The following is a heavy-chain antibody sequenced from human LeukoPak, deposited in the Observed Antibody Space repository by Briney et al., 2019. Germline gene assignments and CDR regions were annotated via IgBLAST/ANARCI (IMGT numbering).Heavy chain of an antibody. V-gene: IGHV3-30*03. CDR3: ARDDLNYYGSGSYDLVY. J-gene: IGHJ4*02. CDR2: ISYDGSNK. CDR1: GFTFSSYG. Sequence: GGSLRLSCAASGFTFSSYGMHWVRQAPGKGLEWVAVISYDGSNKYYADSVKGRFTISRVNSKNTLYLQMNSLRAEDTAVYYCARDDLNYYGSGSYDLVYWGQGTLVTVSS. D-gene: IGHD3-10*01.